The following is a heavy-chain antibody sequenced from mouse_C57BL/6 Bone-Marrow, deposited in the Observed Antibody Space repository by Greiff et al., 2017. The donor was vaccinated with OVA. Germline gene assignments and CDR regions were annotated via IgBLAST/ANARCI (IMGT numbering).Heavy chain of an antibody. CDR2: ISNLAYSI. CDR3: ARGRIYYGNYWYFDV. Sequence: DVKLVESGGGLVQPGGSLKLSCAASGFTFSDYGMAWVRQAPRKGPEWVAFISNLAYSIYYADTLTGRFTISRENAKNTLYLEMSSLRSEDTAMYDCARGRIYYGNYWYFDVWGTGTTVTVSS. D-gene: IGHD2-1*01. V-gene: IGHV5-15*01. J-gene: IGHJ1*03. CDR1: GFTFSDYG.